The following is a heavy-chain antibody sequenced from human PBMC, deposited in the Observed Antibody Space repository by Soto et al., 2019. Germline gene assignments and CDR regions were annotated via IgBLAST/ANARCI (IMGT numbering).Heavy chain of an antibody. V-gene: IGHV4-30-4*01. J-gene: IGHJ6*02. D-gene: IGHD3-10*01. Sequence: TLSLTCTVSVGYISSGDYYWSWIRQPPGKGLEWIGNIYYGGSTYYNPSLKSRVTISVHTSNSQFALKLSAVTAADTAVYYCARHGGGGPGSYLTYYYHYGMDVWGQGTTVTGSS. CDR3: ARHGGGGPGSYLTYYYHYGMDV. CDR2: IYYGGST. CDR1: VGYISSGDYY.